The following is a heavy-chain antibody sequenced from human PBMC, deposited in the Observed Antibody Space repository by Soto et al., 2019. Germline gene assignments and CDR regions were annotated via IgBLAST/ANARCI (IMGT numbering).Heavy chain of an antibody. D-gene: IGHD3-3*01. CDR2: IYYSGST. Sequence: QVQLQESGPGLVKPSETLSLTCTVSGGSISSYYWSWIRQPPGKGLEWIGYIYYSGSTNHNPSLKSRVTISVDTSKNQFSLKLSSVTAADTAVYYCARGSGYVGYWGQGTLVTVSS. CDR3: ARGSGYVGY. V-gene: IGHV4-59*01. CDR1: GGSISSYY. J-gene: IGHJ4*02.